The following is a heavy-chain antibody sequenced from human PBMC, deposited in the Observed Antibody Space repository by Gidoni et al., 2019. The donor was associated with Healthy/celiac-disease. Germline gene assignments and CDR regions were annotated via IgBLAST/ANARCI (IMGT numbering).Heavy chain of an antibody. Sequence: QVQLVESGGGLVKLGGSLRLSCADSGFTFSDFYMSWIRQAPGRGLGQAAVRELGGVAYISSSSGTRYYADAVEGGFTISRDDDKNTLYLQKNSLRAEDTTVYYCAGEGWIQLTVLYYNYMDVWGKGTTVTVSS. CDR1: GFTFSDFY. J-gene: IGHJ6*03. D-gene: IGHD5-18*01. CDR2: ISSSSGTR. V-gene: IGHV3-11*01. CDR3: AGEGWIQLTVLYYNYMDV.